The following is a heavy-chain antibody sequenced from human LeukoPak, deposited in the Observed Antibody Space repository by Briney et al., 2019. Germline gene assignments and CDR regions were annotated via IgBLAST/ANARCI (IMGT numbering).Heavy chain of an antibody. CDR3: ARTFQRRPSSSLWASANYYYYMDV. CDR1: GVSISGYY. CDR2: IYYSGST. D-gene: IGHD6-6*01. Sequence: ASETLSPTCTVSGVSISGYYWSWIRQPPGKGLEWIGYIYYSGSTNYNPSLKSRVTISVDTSKNQFSLKLSSVTAADTAVYYCARTFQRRPSSSLWASANYYYYMDVWGKGTTVTVSS. J-gene: IGHJ6*03. V-gene: IGHV4-59*01.